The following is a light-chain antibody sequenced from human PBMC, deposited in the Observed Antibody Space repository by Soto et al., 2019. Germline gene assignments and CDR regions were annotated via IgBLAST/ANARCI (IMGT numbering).Light chain of an antibody. V-gene: IGKV3D-15*01. CDR2: CAA. CDR1: QRISSN. J-gene: IGKJ4*01. Sequence: VMTQSPATLFVSPGERATLSCRASQRISSNLDCYQHNPPQAPTRLLYCAATSAAGTPARFSGSGACTDFSLPISSIQAEDYSVDYCPQRTDRPLTFGGRTK. CDR3: PQRTDRPLT.